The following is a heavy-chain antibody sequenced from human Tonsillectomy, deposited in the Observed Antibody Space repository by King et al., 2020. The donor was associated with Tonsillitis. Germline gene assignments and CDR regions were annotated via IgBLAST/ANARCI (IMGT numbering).Heavy chain of an antibody. J-gene: IGHJ4*02. CDR3: AKATSSHILTGYYNWFDY. D-gene: IGHD3-9*01. Sequence: QLVQSGGGLVQPGRSLRLSCAASGFTFNDYAMHWVRQAPGKGLEWVSGISWNSGSIGYADSVKGRFTISRDNAKNSLYLQMNSLRAEDTALYYCAKATSSHILTGYYNWFDYWGQGTLVTVSS. CDR2: ISWNSGSI. V-gene: IGHV3-9*01. CDR1: GFTFNDYA.